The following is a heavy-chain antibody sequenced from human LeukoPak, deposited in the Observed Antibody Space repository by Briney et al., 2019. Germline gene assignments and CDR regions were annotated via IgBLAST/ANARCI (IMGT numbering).Heavy chain of an antibody. V-gene: IGHV1-69*04. D-gene: IGHD3-22*01. J-gene: IGHJ6*02. CDR2: IIPILGIA. CDR3: ARDPPREFYYDSSGGFMDV. CDR1: GGTFSSYA. Sequence: ASVKVSCKASGGTFSSYAISWVRQAPGQGLEWMGRIIPILGIANYAQKLQGRVTITADKSTSTAYMELSSLRSEDTAVYYCARDPPREFYYDSSGGFMDVWGQGTTVTVSS.